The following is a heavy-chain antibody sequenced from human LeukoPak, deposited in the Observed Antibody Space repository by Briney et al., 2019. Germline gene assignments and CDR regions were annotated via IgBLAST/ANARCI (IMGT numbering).Heavy chain of an antibody. CDR1: GGSISSYY. D-gene: IGHD3-3*02. CDR2: IFNTGST. CDR3: ARDDRSLAP. V-gene: IGHV4-4*08. J-gene: IGHJ5*02. Sequence: SETLSLTCTVSGGSISSYYWSWIRQPPGKGLEWIGYIFNTGSTNYNPSLKSRVTISVDTSKNQFSLKLNSVTAADTAVYYCARDDRSLAPWGQGTLVTVSS.